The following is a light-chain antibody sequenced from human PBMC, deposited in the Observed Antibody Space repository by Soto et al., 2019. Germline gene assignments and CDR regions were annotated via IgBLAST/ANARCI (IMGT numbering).Light chain of an antibody. CDR3: QQYFNWPRA. J-gene: IGKJ1*01. CDR1: RSVGSD. Sequence: EVVMTQSPATLSVSPGERATLSCRASRSVGSDLAWYLQKPGQAPRLLIYGASNRASGIPARFSGSGSGTVFTLTVTNVQSGDFAVYFCQQYFNWPRAFGQGTRLEIK. CDR2: GAS. V-gene: IGKV3-15*01.